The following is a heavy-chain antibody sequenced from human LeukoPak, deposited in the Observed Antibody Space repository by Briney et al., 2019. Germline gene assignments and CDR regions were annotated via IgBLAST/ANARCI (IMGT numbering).Heavy chain of an antibody. Sequence: GGSLRLSCAASGFTFSSYSMNWVRQAPGKGLEWVSSISSSSYIYYADSVKGRFTISRDNAKNSLYLQMNSLRAEDTAVYYCARDPYGSGAPAGSWGQGTLVTVSS. D-gene: IGHD3-10*01. V-gene: IGHV3-21*01. J-gene: IGHJ5*02. CDR2: ISSSSYI. CDR1: GFTFSSYS. CDR3: ARDPYGSGAPAGS.